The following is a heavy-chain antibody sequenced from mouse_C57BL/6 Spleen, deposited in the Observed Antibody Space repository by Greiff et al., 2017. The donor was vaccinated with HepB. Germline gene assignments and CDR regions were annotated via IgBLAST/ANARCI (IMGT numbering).Heavy chain of an antibody. J-gene: IGHJ4*01. D-gene: IGHD2-1*01. CDR1: GFTFSDYG. Sequence: EVKVVESGGGLVQPGGSLKLSCAASGFTFSDYGMAWVRQAPRKGPEWVAFISNLAYSIYYADTVTGRFTISRENAKNTLYLEMSSLRSEDTAMYYCASLYYGNYDYAMDYWGQGTSVTVSS. V-gene: IGHV5-15*01. CDR3: ASLYYGNYDYAMDY. CDR2: ISNLAYSI.